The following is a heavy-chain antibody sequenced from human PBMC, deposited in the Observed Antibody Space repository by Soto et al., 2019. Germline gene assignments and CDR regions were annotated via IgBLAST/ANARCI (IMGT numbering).Heavy chain of an antibody. J-gene: IGHJ5*02. D-gene: IGHD2-21*01. CDR2: IWYDGSNK. CDR1: GFTFSSYG. CDR3: ARESESILWS. Sequence: QVQLVESGGGVVQPGRSLRLSCAASGFTFSSYGMYWVRQAPGKGLEWVAVIWYDGSNKYYADSVKGRFTISRDNSKNTLYLQMNSLRAEDTAVYYCARESESILWSWGQGTLVTVSS. V-gene: IGHV3-33*01.